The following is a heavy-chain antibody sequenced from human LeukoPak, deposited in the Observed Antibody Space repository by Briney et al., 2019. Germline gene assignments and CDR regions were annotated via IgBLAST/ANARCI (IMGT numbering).Heavy chain of an antibody. D-gene: IGHD4-23*01. CDR3: ARLHYGGNYGYYYYYMDV. V-gene: IGHV4-39*01. Sequence: KSSETLSLTCTVSGGSISSSSYHWGWIRQPPGKGLEWIGTIYYSGSTYYNPSLKSRVTISVDTSKNQFSLKLSSVTAADTAVYYCARLHYGGNYGYYYYYMDVWGKGTTVTISS. J-gene: IGHJ6*03. CDR1: GGSISSSSYH. CDR2: IYYSGST.